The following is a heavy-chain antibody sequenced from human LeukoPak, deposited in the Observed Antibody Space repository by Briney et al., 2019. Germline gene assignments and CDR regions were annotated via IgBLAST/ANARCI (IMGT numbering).Heavy chain of an antibody. CDR1: GFTFSDYY. CDR3: ARDQGFGEFTYYYGMDV. V-gene: IGHV3-11*01. J-gene: IGHJ6*02. Sequence: GGSLRLSCAASGFTFSDYYMSWIRQAPGKGLEWVPYISSSGSTIYYADSVKGRFTISRDNAKNSLYLQMNSLRAEDTAVYYCARDQGFGEFTYYYGMDVWGQGTTVTVSS. D-gene: IGHD3-10*01. CDR2: ISSSGSTI.